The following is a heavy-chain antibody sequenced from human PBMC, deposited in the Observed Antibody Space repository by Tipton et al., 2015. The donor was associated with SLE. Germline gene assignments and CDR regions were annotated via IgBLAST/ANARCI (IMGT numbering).Heavy chain of an antibody. CDR2: IYSGGST. CDR3: ASEGSAAGRYFDL. D-gene: IGHD6-13*01. J-gene: IGHJ2*01. CDR1: GFTFSSYA. V-gene: IGHV3-23*03. Sequence: SLRLSCAASGFTFSSYAMSWVRQAPGKGLEWVSVIYSGGSTYYADSVKGRFTISRDNSKNTLYLQMNSLRAEDTAVYYCASEGSAAGRYFDLWGRGTLVTVSS.